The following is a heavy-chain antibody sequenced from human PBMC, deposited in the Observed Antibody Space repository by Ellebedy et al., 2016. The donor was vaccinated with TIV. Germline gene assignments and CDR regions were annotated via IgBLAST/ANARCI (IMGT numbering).Heavy chain of an antibody. V-gene: IGHV3-23*01. Sequence: GESLKISCSASGFTFGNYAMSWVRQSPGKGLEWVSAISGSGTLAYYVDSVKGRFTISRDNSNNTLYLQMNGLRADDTAKYFCAKDSKWLRSPVCFDLWGQGTLVTVSS. D-gene: IGHD5-12*01. CDR3: AKDSKWLRSPVCFDL. J-gene: IGHJ5*02. CDR1: GFTFGNYA. CDR2: ISGSGTLA.